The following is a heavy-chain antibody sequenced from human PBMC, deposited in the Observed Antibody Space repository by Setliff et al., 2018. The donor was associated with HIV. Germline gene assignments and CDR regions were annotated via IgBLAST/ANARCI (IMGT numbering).Heavy chain of an antibody. J-gene: IGHJ4*02. V-gene: IGHV4-59*05. D-gene: IGHD3-10*01. CDR1: GTSFSGYH. CDR3: ARSIYGSGTYPLDV. CDR2: IYYTGST. Sequence: SETLSLTCNYSGTSFSGYHWNWIRQPPGKGLEWLGRIYYTGSTDYNPSLKSRLTISMDTSKDQFSLRLVSLTTADTAVYYCARSIYGSGTYPLDVWGPGTLVTVSS.